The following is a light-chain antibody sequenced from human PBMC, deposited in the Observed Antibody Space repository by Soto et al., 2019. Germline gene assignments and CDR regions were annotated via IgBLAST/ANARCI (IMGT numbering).Light chain of an antibody. CDR2: DAS. CDR1: QSISSW. Sequence: DIRMTQSPSTLSASVGDEVTITCRASQSISSWLAWYQQKPGRSPTLLIYDASTLESGVPSRFSGSGSGTEFTLTISSLQPDDFATYYCQQYDKYAWTFGQGTKVDIK. J-gene: IGKJ1*01. CDR3: QQYDKYAWT. V-gene: IGKV1-5*01.